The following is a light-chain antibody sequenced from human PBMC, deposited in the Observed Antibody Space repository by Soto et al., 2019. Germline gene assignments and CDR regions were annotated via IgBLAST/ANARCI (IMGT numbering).Light chain of an antibody. CDR3: QSYDATNQV. J-gene: IGLJ3*02. CDR2: EDN. CDR1: SCDIASNY. V-gene: IGLV6-57*01. Sequence: NSMLTQPHSVSESPGKTVIISCTRSSCDIASNYVQWYQQRPGSSPTTVIYEDNQRPSGVPDRFSGSIDSSSNSASLTISGLETEDEADYFCQSYDATNQVFGGGTKLTAL.